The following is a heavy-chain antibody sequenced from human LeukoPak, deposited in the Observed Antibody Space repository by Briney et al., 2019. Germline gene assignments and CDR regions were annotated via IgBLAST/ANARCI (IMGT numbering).Heavy chain of an antibody. D-gene: IGHD3-22*01. J-gene: IGHJ4*02. V-gene: IGHV1-69*01. CDR2: IIPIFGTA. Sequence: PPASVKVSCKASGGTFSSYAISWVRQAPGQGLEWMGGIIPIFGTANHAQKFQGRVTITADESTSTAYMELSSLRSEDTAVYYCARGIVVALIKWGQGTLVTVSS. CDR3: ARGIVVALIK. CDR1: GGTFSSYA.